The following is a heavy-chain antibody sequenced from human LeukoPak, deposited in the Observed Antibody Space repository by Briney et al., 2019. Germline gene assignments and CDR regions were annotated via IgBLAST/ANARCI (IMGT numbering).Heavy chain of an antibody. CDR1: GFTFDDYA. Sequence: GGXLXLSXXASGFTFDDYAMHWVRHAPGKGLXXXXXXXXXSGSIVYADSVKGRFTISRDNAKKSLYMQMNSLRAEDTALYYCAKGGGPDIVVVPAAIGFAFDIWGQGTMVTVSS. J-gene: IGHJ3*02. D-gene: IGHD2-2*02. CDR2: XXXXSGSI. V-gene: IGHV3-9*01. CDR3: AKGGGPDIVVVPAAIGFAFDI.